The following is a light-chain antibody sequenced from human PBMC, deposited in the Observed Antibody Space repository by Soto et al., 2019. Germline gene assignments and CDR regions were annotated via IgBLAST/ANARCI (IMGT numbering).Light chain of an antibody. CDR1: QTFSNSF. Sequence: IVLTQSPGTLSLSPGERATLSCRASQTFSNSFLSWFQQIPGQAPRLLIYGASMRATGIPDRFSGGGSGTDFTLTISRLEPEDFAVYYCQQYGSSPLTFGGGTKVDIK. CDR3: QQYGSSPLT. J-gene: IGKJ4*01. V-gene: IGKV3-20*01. CDR2: GAS.